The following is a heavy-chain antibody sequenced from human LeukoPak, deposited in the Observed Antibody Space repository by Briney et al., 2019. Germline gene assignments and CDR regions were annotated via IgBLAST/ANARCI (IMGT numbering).Heavy chain of an antibody. CDR2: INPNSGGT. D-gene: IGHD2-15*01. CDR1: GYTFTGYY. CDR3: ARDSGVYAFDI. J-gene: IGHJ3*02. Sequence: ASVKVSCKASGYTFTGYYMHWVRQAPGQGLEWMGWINPNSGGTNYAQKFQGRVTMTRDTSISTAYMELRSLRSDDTAVYYCARDSGVYAFDIWGQGTMVTVSS. V-gene: IGHV1-2*02.